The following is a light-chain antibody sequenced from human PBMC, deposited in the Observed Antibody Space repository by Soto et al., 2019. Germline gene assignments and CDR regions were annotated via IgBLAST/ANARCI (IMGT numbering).Light chain of an antibody. CDR3: SSYTSTMTLV. CDR2: DVS. V-gene: IGLV2-14*01. CDR1: SSDVGNYNY. J-gene: IGLJ3*02. Sequence: QSALTQPASVSGSPGQSITISCTGTSSDVGNYNYVSWYQQQPGKAPKLMIYDVSNRPSGVSNRFSGSKSGNTASLTISGLQAEDEADYYCSSYTSTMTLVFGGGTKLTVL.